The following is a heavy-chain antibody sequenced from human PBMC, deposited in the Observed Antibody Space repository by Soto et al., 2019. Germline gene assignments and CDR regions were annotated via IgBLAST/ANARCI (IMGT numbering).Heavy chain of an antibody. V-gene: IGHV3-30*18. Sequence: PGGSLRLSCAASGFTFSSYGMHWVRQAPGKGLEWVAVISYDGSNKYYADSVKGRFTISRDNSKNTLYLQMNSLRAEDTAVYYCAKDGSGSYHYYYYYGMDVWGQGTTVTVSS. CDR2: ISYDGSNK. CDR3: AKDGSGSYHYYYYYGMDV. CDR1: GFTFSSYG. D-gene: IGHD3-10*01. J-gene: IGHJ6*02.